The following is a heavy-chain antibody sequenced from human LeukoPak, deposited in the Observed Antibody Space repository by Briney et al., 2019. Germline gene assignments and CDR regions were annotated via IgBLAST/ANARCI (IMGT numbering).Heavy chain of an antibody. J-gene: IGHJ4*02. V-gene: IGHV3-23*01. CDR2: ISGSGGST. CDR3: AKIWNKRWLQFYY. D-gene: IGHD5-12*01. Sequence: SGGSLRLSCAASGFTFSSYAMSWVRQAPRKGLEWVSAISGSGGSTYYADSVKGRFTISRDNSKNTLYLQMNSPRAEDTAVYYCAKIWNKRWLQFYYWGQGTLATVSS. CDR1: GFTFSSYA.